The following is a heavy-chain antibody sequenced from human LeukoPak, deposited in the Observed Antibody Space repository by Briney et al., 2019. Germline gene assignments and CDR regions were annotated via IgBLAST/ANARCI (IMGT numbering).Heavy chain of an antibody. V-gene: IGHV4-39*07. D-gene: IGHD3-3*01. CDR1: GDSISSSYYY. CDR3: ARGKGYYDFWRVYYYYYMDV. J-gene: IGHJ6*03. CDR2: IFYSGST. Sequence: SETLSLTCTVSGDSISSSYYYWGWIRQPPGKGLEWIGSIFYSGSTYYNPSLKSRVIISIDTSKNQFSLKLSSVTAADTAVYYCARGKGYYDFWRVYYYYYMDVWGKGTTVTVSS.